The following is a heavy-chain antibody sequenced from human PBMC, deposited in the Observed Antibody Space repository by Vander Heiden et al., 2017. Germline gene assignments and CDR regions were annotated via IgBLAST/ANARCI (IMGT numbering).Heavy chain of an antibody. CDR1: DFTFKNAW. V-gene: IGHV3-15*07. Sequence: EVQLVESGGGLVKPGGSLGLSCAAPDFTFKNAWMDWVRQAPGKGLEWVGRIKSNIDGGTTDYSAPVKGRFTISRDDSKNTLSLQMNSLKTEDSGVYYCTTDFSNSTGYYHFNYWGPGTLVTVSS. J-gene: IGHJ4*02. CDR2: IKSNIDGGTT. D-gene: IGHD3-22*01. CDR3: TTDFSNSTGYYHFNY.